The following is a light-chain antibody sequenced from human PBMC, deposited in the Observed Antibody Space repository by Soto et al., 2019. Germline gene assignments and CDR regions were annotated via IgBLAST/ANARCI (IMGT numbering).Light chain of an antibody. CDR1: TSNIGGNY. CDR2: RND. V-gene: IGLV1-47*01. Sequence: QSVLTQPPSASGTPGQRVIISCSGTTSNIGGNYVYWYQQLPGTAPKLLIYRNDQRPSGVPDRFSGSKSGTSASLAISGLRSDDEADYYCAAWDDSLSGSWVFGGGTKLTVL. CDR3: AAWDDSLSGSWV. J-gene: IGLJ3*02.